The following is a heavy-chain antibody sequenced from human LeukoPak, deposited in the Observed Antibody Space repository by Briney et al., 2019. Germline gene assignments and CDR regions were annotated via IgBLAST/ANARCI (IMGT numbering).Heavy chain of an antibody. Sequence: GGSLRLSCAASGFTFNNAWMSWVRQAPGKGLEWVGRIKSKTDGGTTDYAAPVKGRFTISRDDSKNTLYLQMNSLKTEDTAVYYCTTEYNFNYYDGSGYHYWGQGTLVTVSS. CDR2: IKSKTDGGTT. V-gene: IGHV3-15*01. CDR3: TTEYNFNYYDGSGYHY. J-gene: IGHJ4*02. D-gene: IGHD3-22*01. CDR1: GFTFNNAW.